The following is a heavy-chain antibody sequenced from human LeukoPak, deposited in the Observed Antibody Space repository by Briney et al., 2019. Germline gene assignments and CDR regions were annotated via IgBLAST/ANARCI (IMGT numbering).Heavy chain of an antibody. D-gene: IGHD3-22*01. J-gene: IGHJ4*02. CDR1: GFTFSSYA. CDR2: ISGSGGST. V-gene: IGHV3-23*01. Sequence: GGSLRLSCAASGFTFSSYAMSWVRQAPGKGLEWVSAISGSGGSTYYADSVKGRFTISRDNSKNTLYLQMNSLRAEDTAVYYCAREGAYYYDSSGYFDYWGQGTLVIVSS. CDR3: AREGAYYYDSSGYFDY.